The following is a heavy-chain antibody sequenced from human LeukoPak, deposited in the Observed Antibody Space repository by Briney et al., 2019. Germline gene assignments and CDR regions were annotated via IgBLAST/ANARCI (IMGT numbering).Heavy chain of an antibody. V-gene: IGHV4-4*07. CDR2: IYTSGIT. CDR1: GGSISNYY. J-gene: IGHJ6*03. D-gene: IGHD1-26*01. Sequence: SETLSLTCTVSGGSISNYYWSWIRQPAGKGLEWIGRIYTSGITNYNPSLKSRVTISVDKSKNQFSLKLSSVTAADTAVYYCARDHPPHSGSYLGYYYMDVWGKGTTVTVSS. CDR3: ARDHPPHSGSYLGYYYMDV.